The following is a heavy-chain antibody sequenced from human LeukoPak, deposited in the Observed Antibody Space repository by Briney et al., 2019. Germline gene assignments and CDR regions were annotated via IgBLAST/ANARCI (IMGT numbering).Heavy chain of an antibody. Sequence: SETLSLTCTVSGGSISSSSYYCGWIRQPPGRGLEWIGSIYYSGSTYYNPSLKSRVTISVDTSKNQFSLKLSSVTAADTAVYYCARHQAGYSSGFTADYWGQGTLVTVSS. J-gene: IGHJ4*02. CDR3: ARHQAGYSSGFTADY. D-gene: IGHD6-19*01. CDR1: GGSISSSSYY. CDR2: IYYSGST. V-gene: IGHV4-39*01.